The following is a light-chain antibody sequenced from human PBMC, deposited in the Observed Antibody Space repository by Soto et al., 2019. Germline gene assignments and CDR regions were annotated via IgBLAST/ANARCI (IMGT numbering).Light chain of an antibody. Sequence: DIQMTQSPSSLPASIGDRVTITCRASQSINSYLNWYQQKPGKAPNLLIYAASNLRSGVPSMFSGSGSVTDFTLTISSLQPEDFATYYCQQSHSTPATFGPGTKVDIK. J-gene: IGKJ3*01. V-gene: IGKV1-39*01. CDR3: QQSHSTPAT. CDR1: QSINSY. CDR2: AAS.